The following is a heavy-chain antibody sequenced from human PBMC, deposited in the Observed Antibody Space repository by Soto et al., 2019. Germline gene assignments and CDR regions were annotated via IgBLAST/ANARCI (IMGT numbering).Heavy chain of an antibody. CDR3: SREGYNYNGMDV. J-gene: IGHJ6*02. CDR1: GDSINNGDYY. CDR2: IYYSGAT. Sequence: SETLSLTCTVSGDSINNGDYYWSWVRHHPVKGLEWIGYIYYSGATSYNPSLKGRVTISLDTSENQFSLRLSSVAAADTAVYYCSREGYNYNGMDVWGQGTTVTVSS. V-gene: IGHV4-31*03.